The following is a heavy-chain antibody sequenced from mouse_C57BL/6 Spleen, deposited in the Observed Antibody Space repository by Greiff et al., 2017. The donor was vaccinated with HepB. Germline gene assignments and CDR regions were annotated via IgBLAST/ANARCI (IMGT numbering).Heavy chain of an antibody. Sequence: VQLQQSGAELVRPGTSVKVSCKASGYAFTNYLIEWVKQRPGQGLEWIGVINPGSGGTNYNEKFKGKATLTADKSSSTAYMQLSSLPSEDSAVYLCATTVVGRGFAYWGQGTLVTVSA. D-gene: IGHD1-1*01. CDR1: GYAFTNYL. CDR2: INPGSGGT. CDR3: ATTVVGRGFAY. V-gene: IGHV1-54*01. J-gene: IGHJ3*01.